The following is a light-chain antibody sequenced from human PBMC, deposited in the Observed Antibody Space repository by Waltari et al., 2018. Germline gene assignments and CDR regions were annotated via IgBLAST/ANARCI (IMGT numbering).Light chain of an antibody. J-gene: IGKJ4*01. CDR2: GAS. CDR1: QSVRTN. V-gene: IGKV3-15*01. CDR3: QQYYVWPPIT. Sequence: VLLTQSPASLSVSPGDTVILSCRASQSVRTNLVWHQQKAGQAPRTLIYGASTRASGVPSRFSGGGSETDFTLIISSLQSEDAAVYFCQQYYVWPPITFGGGTKLEI.